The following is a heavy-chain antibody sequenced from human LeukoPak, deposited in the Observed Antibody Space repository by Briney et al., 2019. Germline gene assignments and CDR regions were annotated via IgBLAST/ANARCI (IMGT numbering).Heavy chain of an antibody. CDR3: ARLMPQPSTVTHFDY. D-gene: IGHD4-17*01. V-gene: IGHV4-39*01. CDR1: GGSISSGSYY. Sequence: PSETLSLTCTVSGGSISSGSYYWGWIRQPPGKGLEWIGSIYYSGSTYYNPSLKSRVTISVDTSKNQFSLKLSSVTAADTAVYYCARLMPQPSTVTHFDYWGQGTLVTVSS. J-gene: IGHJ4*02. CDR2: IYYSGST.